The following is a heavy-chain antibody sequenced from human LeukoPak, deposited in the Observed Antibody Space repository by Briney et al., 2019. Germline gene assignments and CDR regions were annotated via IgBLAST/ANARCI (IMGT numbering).Heavy chain of an antibody. J-gene: IGHJ4*02. CDR2: IYYSGST. CDR1: GGSISSYY. D-gene: IGHD6-19*01. Sequence: SETLSLTCTVSGGSISSYYWSWIRQPPGKGLEWIGYIYYSGSTNYNPSLKSRVTISVDTSKNQFSLKLSSVTAADTAVYYCATLNRAVAGTEDYWGQGTLVTVSS. CDR3: ATLNRAVAGTEDY. V-gene: IGHV4-59*01.